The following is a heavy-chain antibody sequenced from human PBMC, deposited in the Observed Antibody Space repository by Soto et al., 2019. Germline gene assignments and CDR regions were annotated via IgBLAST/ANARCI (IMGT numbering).Heavy chain of an antibody. J-gene: IGHJ3*02. V-gene: IGHV3-21*01. CDR3: ARDLGYYDSSGRRSAFDI. Sequence: EVQLVESGGGLVKPGGSLRLSCAASGFTFSSYSMNWVRQAPGKGLEWVSSISSSSSYIYYADSVKGRFTISRDNAKNSLHLQMNSLRAEDTAVYYCARDLGYYDSSGRRSAFDIWGQGTMVTVSS. CDR2: ISSSSSYI. CDR1: GFTFSSYS. D-gene: IGHD3-22*01.